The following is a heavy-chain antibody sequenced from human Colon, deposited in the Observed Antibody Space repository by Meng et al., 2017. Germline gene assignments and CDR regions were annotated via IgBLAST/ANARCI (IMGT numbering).Heavy chain of an antibody. CDR3: ATRGFSDYDKSYYFDY. V-gene: IGHV3-30*03. Sequence: GGSLRPSCAASGFTFSSHVMHWVRQVPGKGLDWVALISYDGSNQYYADSVQGRFTISRDNSKNTLYLQMNSLRGEDTAVYYCATRGFSDYDKSYYFDYWGQGTLVTVSS. J-gene: IGHJ4*02. CDR1: GFTFSSHV. D-gene: IGHD5-12*01. CDR2: ISYDGSNQ.